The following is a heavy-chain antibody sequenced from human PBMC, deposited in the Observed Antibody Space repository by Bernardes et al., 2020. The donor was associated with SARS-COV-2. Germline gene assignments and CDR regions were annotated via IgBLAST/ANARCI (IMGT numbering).Heavy chain of an antibody. CDR2: ISSSSSYT. CDR1: GFTFSDYY. Sequence: GGSLRLSCAASGFTFSDYYMSWIRQAPGKGLEWVSYISSSSSYTNYADSVKGRFTISRDNAKNSLYLQMNSLRAEDTAVYYCARGDFWSGYYQDYWGQGTLVTVSS. CDR3: ARGDFWSGYYQDY. J-gene: IGHJ4*02. V-gene: IGHV3-11*06. D-gene: IGHD3-3*01.